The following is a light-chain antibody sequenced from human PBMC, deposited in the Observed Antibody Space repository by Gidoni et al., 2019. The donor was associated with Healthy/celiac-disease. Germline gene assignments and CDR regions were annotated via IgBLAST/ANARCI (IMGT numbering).Light chain of an antibody. CDR3: QAWDSSTVV. CDR1: KLGDKY. J-gene: IGLJ2*01. CDR2: QDR. Sequence: SYELTQPPPVSVSTGQTASITCSGDKLGDKYACWYQQKPGQSPVLVIYQDRKRPSGIPERFSGSTSGNTATLTISGTQAMDEADYYCQAWDSSTVVFGGGTKLTVL. V-gene: IGLV3-1*01.